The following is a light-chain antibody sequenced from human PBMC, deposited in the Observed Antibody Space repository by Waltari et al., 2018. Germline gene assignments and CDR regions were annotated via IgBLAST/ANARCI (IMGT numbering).Light chain of an antibody. CDR2: GNT. V-gene: IGLV1-40*01. CDR1: SSTTGAGYD. Sequence: QPVLTQPPSVSGAPGQRVTISCTGSSSTTGAGYDVHWYQQLPGTAPKLLIHGNTNRPSGVPDRFSGSKSGTSASLAITGLQAEDEADYYCQSYDTSLSGSVFGGGTKVTVL. J-gene: IGLJ3*02. CDR3: QSYDTSLSGSV.